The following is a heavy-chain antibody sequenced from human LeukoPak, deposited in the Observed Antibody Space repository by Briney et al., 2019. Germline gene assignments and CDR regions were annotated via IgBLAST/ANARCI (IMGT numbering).Heavy chain of an antibody. CDR1: GGSISSGDYY. Sequence: SETLSLTCTVSGGSISSGDYYWSWIRQPPGKGLEWIGYIYYSGSTYYNPSLKSRVTISVDTSKNQFSLKLSSVTAADTAVYYCARGEGITMVRGAFDAFDIWGQGTMVTVSS. V-gene: IGHV4-30-4*01. CDR2: IYYSGST. J-gene: IGHJ3*02. CDR3: ARGEGITMVRGAFDAFDI. D-gene: IGHD3-10*01.